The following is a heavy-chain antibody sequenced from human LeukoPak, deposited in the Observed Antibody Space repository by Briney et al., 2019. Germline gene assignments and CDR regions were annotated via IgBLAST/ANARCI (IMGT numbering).Heavy chain of an antibody. D-gene: IGHD5-12*01. V-gene: IGHV1-69*05. CDR2: IIPIFGTA. CDR3: ARDGPYGSGYPEGFDI. Sequence: ASVKVSCKASGGTFSSYAISWVRQAPGQGLEWMGGIIPIFGTANYAQKFQGRVTITTDESTSTAYMELSSLRSEDTAVYYCARDGPYGSGYPEGFDIWGQGTMVTVSS. CDR1: GGTFSSYA. J-gene: IGHJ3*02.